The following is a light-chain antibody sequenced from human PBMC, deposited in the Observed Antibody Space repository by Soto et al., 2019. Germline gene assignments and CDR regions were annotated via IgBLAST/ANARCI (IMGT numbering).Light chain of an antibody. Sequence: EIVLTQSPGTLSLSPGERVTLSCRASQSVSSSYLAWYQQKPGQAPSLLIYDTSSRATGIPDRFSGSGSGTDFTLAISRLEPEDFAVYYCQQCGSSPSFGQGTKVELK. CDR2: DTS. V-gene: IGKV3-20*01. CDR3: QQCGSSPS. J-gene: IGKJ1*01. CDR1: QSVSSSY.